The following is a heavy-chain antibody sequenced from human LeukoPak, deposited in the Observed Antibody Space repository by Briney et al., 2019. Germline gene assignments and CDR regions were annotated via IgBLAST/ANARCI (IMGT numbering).Heavy chain of an antibody. CDR1: GFTFSSSA. Sequence: GGSLRLSCAASGFTFSSSAMSWVRQAPGKGLEWVGRIRSKANSYATAYAASVKGRFTISRDDSKNTAYLQMNSLKTEDTAVYYCTRQVYDSSGYYYVAVDYWGQGTLVTVSS. V-gene: IGHV3-73*01. CDR2: IRSKANSYAT. D-gene: IGHD3-22*01. J-gene: IGHJ4*02. CDR3: TRQVYDSSGYYYVAVDY.